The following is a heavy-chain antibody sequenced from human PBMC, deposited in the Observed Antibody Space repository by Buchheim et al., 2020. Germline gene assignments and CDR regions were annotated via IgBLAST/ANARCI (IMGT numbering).Heavy chain of an antibody. J-gene: IGHJ4*02. CDR3: ARDRELYYYDSSGYYRSSFDY. V-gene: IGHV1-69*01. D-gene: IGHD3-22*01. CDR2: IIPIFGTA. Sequence: QVQLVQSGAEVKKPGSSVKFSCKASGGTFSSYAISWVRQAPGQGLEWMGGIIPIFGTANYAQKFQGRVTITADESTSTAYMELSSLRSEDTAVYYCARDRELYYYDSSGYYRSSFDYWGQGTL. CDR1: GGTFSSYA.